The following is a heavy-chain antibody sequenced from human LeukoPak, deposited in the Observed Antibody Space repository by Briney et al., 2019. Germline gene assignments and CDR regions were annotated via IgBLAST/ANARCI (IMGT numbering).Heavy chain of an antibody. J-gene: IGHJ4*02. CDR2: ISYDGSNK. CDR3: ARDTDYNGNYFDY. V-gene: IGHV3-30*04. Sequence: GGSLRLSCAASGFTFSSYAMHWVRQAPGKGLEWGAVISYDGSNKYYADSVKGRFTISRDNSKNTLYLQMNSLRAEDTAVYYCARDTDYNGNYFDYWGQGTLVTVSS. D-gene: IGHD4-11*01. CDR1: GFTFSSYA.